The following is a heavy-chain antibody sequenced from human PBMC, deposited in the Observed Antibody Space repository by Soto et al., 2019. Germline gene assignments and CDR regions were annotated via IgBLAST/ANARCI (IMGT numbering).Heavy chain of an antibody. CDR1: GFTFSSYG. J-gene: IGHJ1*01. V-gene: IGHV3-33*01. CDR3: ASIPWYYDSSGYPEEYFQH. Sequence: GGSLRLSCAASGFTFSSYGMHWVRQAPGKGLEWVAVIWYDGSNKYYADSVKGRFTISRDNSKNTLYLQMNSLRAEDTAVYYCASIPWYYDSSGYPEEYFQHWGQGTLVTVSS. D-gene: IGHD3-22*01. CDR2: IWYDGSNK.